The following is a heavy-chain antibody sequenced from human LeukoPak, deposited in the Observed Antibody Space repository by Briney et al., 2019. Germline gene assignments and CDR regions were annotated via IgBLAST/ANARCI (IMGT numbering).Heavy chain of an antibody. CDR1: GFTFSSYN. V-gene: IGHV3-48*01. CDR2: ISRSSTTI. J-gene: IGHJ4*02. Sequence: GGSLRLSCAASGFTFSSYNMNWVRQAPGKGLEWVSYISRSSTTIYHADSVKGRFTISRDNAKNSLSLQMNSLRVEDTAVYYCAKAGYSSSRFDYWGQGTLVTVSS. D-gene: IGHD6-13*01. CDR3: AKAGYSSSRFDY.